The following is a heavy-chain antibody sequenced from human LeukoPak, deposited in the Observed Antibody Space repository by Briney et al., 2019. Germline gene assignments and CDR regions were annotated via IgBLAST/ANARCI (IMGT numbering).Heavy chain of an antibody. V-gene: IGHV3-7*04. CDR3: ARDMIILQS. J-gene: IGHJ5*02. CDR1: GFILSNYW. Sequence: LPGGSLRLSCSASGFILSNYWMTWVRQAPGKGLEWVANIKQDGSEKYYVDSVKGRFTISRDNAKKSLYLQMNSLRAEDTAVYFCARDMIILQSWGQGTLVTVSS. CDR2: IKQDGSEK. D-gene: IGHD3-16*01.